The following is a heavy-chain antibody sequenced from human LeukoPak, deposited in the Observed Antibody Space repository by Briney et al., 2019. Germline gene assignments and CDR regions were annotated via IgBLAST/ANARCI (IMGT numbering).Heavy chain of an antibody. CDR1: GYTFTGYY. CDR3: ARHHESYKYYGDYLNCFDP. CDR2: INPNSGGT. D-gene: IGHD4-17*01. V-gene: IGHV1-2*06. Sequence: AXVKVSCKASGYTFTGYYIHWVRQAPGQGLEWMGRINPNSGGTNYTQKFQGRVTMTRDTSISTAYMELRRLTSDDTAVYYCARHHESYKYYGDYLNCFDPWGQGTLVTVSS. J-gene: IGHJ5*02.